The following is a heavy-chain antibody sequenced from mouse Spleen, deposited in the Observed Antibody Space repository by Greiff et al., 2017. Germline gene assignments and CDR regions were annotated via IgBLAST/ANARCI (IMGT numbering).Heavy chain of an antibody. CDR3: ARDPLRAMDY. J-gene: IGHJ4*01. CDR2: IDPSDSYT. V-gene: IGHV1-50*01. CDR1: GYTFTSYW. Sequence: QVQLQQPGAELVKPGASVKLSCKASGYTFTSYWMQWVKQRPGQGLEWIGEIDPSDSYTNYNQKFKGKATLTVDTSSSTAYMQLSSLTSEDSAVYYCARDPLRAMDYWGQGTSVTVSS.